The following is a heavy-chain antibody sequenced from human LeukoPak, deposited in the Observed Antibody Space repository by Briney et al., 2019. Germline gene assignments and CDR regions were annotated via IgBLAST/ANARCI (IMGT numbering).Heavy chain of an antibody. CDR1: GYTFTSYD. CDR2: MNPNSGNT. V-gene: IGHV1-8*01. D-gene: IGHD3-10*01. Sequence: ASVKVSCKASGYTFTSYDINWVRQATGQGLEWMGWMNPNSGNTGYAQKFQGRVTMTRDTSISTAYMELSSLRSEDTAVYYCARAYGSGSYYYWFDPWGQGTLVTVSS. J-gene: IGHJ5*02. CDR3: ARAYGSGSYYYWFDP.